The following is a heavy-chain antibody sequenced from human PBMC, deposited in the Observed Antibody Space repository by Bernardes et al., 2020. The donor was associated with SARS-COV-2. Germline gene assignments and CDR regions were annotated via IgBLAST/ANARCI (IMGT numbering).Heavy chain of an antibody. CDR2: IKRKTDGGTT. V-gene: IGHV3-15*07. D-gene: IGHD3-3*01. CDR1: GFTFSNAW. CDR3: AKDPFYDFWSGYYFDY. Sequence: GGSLRLSCAASGFTFSNAWMNWVRQAPGKGLEWVGHIKRKTDGGTTDYAAPVKGRFTISGDDSKNTMYLQMNSLRAEDTAVYYCAKDPFYDFWSGYYFDYWGQGTLVTVSS. J-gene: IGHJ4*02.